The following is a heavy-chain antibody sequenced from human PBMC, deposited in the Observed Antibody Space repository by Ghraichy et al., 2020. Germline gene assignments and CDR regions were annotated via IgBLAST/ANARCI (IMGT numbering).Heavy chain of an antibody. V-gene: IGHV3-73*01. Sequence: GGSLRLSCAASGFTFSGSAMHWVRQASGKGLEWVGRIRSKANSYATEYAASVKGRFTISRDDSKNTAYLQMNSLKTEDTAVYYCTARRGAYDSSGYASDYWGQGTLVTVSS. CDR3: TARRGAYDSSGYASDY. CDR1: GFTFSGSA. CDR2: IRSKANSYAT. D-gene: IGHD3-22*01. J-gene: IGHJ4*02.